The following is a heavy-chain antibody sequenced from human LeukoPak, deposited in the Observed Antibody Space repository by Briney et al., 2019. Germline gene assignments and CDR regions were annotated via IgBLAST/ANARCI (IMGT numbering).Heavy chain of an antibody. Sequence: SETLSLTCTVSGGSVSSNYWSWIRQPPGKGLEWIGNIYYSGTTTYNPSLESRFTISVDTSKNQFSLRLSSVTAADTAVYYCARIQSSSSPFDYWGQGTLVTVSS. CDR1: GGSVSSNY. J-gene: IGHJ4*02. V-gene: IGHV4-59*02. CDR2: IYYSGTT. CDR3: ARIQSSSSPFDY. D-gene: IGHD2-2*01.